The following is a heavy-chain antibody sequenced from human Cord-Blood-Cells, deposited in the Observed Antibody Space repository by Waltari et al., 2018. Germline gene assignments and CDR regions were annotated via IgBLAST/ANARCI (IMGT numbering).Heavy chain of an antibody. CDR1: GGSFSGYY. CDR2: INHSGST. J-gene: IGHJ4*02. Sequence: QVQLQQWGAGLLKPSETLSLTCAVYGGSFSGYYWSWIRQPPGKGLEWIGEINHSGSTNYNPSLKSRVTISVDTSKNQFSLKLSSVTAADTAVYYCARGLSGVVDYWGQGTLVTVSS. V-gene: IGHV4-34*01. D-gene: IGHD7-27*01. CDR3: ARGLSGVVDY.